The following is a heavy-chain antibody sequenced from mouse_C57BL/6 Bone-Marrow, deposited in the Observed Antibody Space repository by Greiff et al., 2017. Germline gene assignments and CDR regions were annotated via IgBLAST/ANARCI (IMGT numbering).Heavy chain of an antibody. CDR1: GYTFTDYN. CDR2: IIPNNGGT. Sequence: VQLQQSGPELVKPGASVKIPCTASGYTFTDYNMAWVKQSHGKSLEWIGDIIPNNGGTIYNQKFKGKATVTVDNSYSTAYMELRNLTSEDTAVYDSGIRPHRTWFAFWGQGTRVTVSA. CDR3: GIRPHRTWFAF. V-gene: IGHV1-18*01. J-gene: IGHJ3*01.